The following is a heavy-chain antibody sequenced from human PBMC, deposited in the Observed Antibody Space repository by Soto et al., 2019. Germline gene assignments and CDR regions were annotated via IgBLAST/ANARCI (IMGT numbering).Heavy chain of an antibody. J-gene: IGHJ5*02. V-gene: IGHV6-1*01. CDR3: AKGDNLRPNPGYPFDP. CDR2: TYFRSKWYN. D-gene: IGHD6-25*01. Sequence: SHTLSLTCAISGDSVSSNTASWNWIRQSPSRGLEWLGRTYFRSKWYNDYAVSVKSRIIINPDTSNNQFSLQLNSVTPEDTAVYFCAKGDNLRPNPGYPFDPWGQGIMVTVSA. CDR1: GDSVSSNTAS.